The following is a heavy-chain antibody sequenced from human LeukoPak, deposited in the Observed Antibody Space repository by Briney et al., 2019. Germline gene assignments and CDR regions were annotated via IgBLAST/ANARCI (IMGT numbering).Heavy chain of an antibody. V-gene: IGHV4-4*07. D-gene: IGHD3-10*01. J-gene: IGHJ4*02. CDR2: IYTSGST. Sequence: PSETXSLTCTVSGGSISSYYWSWIRQXAGKGLEWIGRIYTSGSTNYNPSLKSRVTMSIETSKNQFSLKLSSVTAADTAVYYCARDEWFGELLDYWGQGTLVIVSS. CDR3: ARDEWFGELLDY. CDR1: GGSISSYY.